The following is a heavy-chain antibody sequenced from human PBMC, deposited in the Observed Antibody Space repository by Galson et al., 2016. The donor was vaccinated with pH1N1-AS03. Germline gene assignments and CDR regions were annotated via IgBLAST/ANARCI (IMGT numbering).Heavy chain of an antibody. V-gene: IGHV2-5*02. CDR1: GFSLTTRGVG. J-gene: IGHJ4*02. D-gene: IGHD1-26*01. CDR2: VYWDDAK. CDR3: VHREKDSGASPFDS. Sequence: PALVKPPQTLTLTCSFSGFSLTTRGVGVGWIRQPPTKALEFLAFVYWDDAKRYRPSLRSRLTITKDTSNNQVVLTLSNMDPVDTGTYFGVHREKDSGASPFDSWGQGTLVTVSS.